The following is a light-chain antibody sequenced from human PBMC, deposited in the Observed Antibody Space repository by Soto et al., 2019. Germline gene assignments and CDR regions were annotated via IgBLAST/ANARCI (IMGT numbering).Light chain of an antibody. CDR2: DVY. V-gene: IGLV2-14*01. CDR3: SSYTTSSSYV. J-gene: IGLJ1*01. CDR1: SSDVGGFNY. Sequence: QSALTQPASVSGSPGQSITISCTGTSSDVGGFNYVSWYQQHPGKAPKLLIFDVYSRPSGISNRFSGSKSGNTASLTISGLQAEDEVDYYWSSYTTSSSYVFGAGTKLTVL.